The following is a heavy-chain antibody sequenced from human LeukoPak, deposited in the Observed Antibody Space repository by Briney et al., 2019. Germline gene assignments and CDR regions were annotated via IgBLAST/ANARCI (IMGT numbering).Heavy chain of an antibody. V-gene: IGHV4-34*01. Sequence: SETLSLTRAVYGGSFSGYYWRWIRQPPGRGLEWMGEINHSGSTNYIPSLKGRVTISVDTSKNQFSLKVSSVTAADTAVYYCASSYGDYRYYYYYMDVWGKGTTVTVSS. CDR2: INHSGST. CDR1: GGSFSGYY. D-gene: IGHD4-17*01. J-gene: IGHJ6*03. CDR3: ASSYGDYRYYYYYMDV.